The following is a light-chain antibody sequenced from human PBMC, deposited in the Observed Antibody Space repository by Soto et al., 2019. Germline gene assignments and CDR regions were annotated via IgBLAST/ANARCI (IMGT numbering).Light chain of an antibody. CDR3: QQFSSYPLT. CDR2: GAS. CDR1: QSVSSN. Sequence: EIVLTQSPATLSLSPGGRATLTCRASQSVSSNLAWYQQKPGQAPRLLIYGASTRATGIPARFSGGGSGTDFTLTISRLEPEDFAVYYCQQFSSYPLTFGGGTKVDIK. V-gene: IGKV3-11*01. J-gene: IGKJ4*01.